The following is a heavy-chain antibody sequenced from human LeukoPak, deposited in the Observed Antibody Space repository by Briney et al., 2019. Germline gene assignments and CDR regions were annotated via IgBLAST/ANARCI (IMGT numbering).Heavy chain of an antibody. CDR2: ISAYNGNT. CDR1: GYTFTSYG. Sequence: GASVTVSCKASGYTFTSYGISWVRQARGQGLEWMGWISAYNGNTNYAQRLQGRVTMTTDTSRSTAYMELRSLRSDDTAVYYCARCSWIVGSHDYWGQGTLVTVSS. D-gene: IGHD3-22*01. V-gene: IGHV1-18*01. J-gene: IGHJ4*02. CDR3: ARCSWIVGSHDY.